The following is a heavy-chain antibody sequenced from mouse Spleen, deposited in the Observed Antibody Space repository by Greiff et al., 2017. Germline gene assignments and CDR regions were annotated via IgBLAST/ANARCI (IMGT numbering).Heavy chain of an antibody. V-gene: IGHV1-18*01. CDR1: GYTFTDYN. Sequence: VQLKESGAELMKPGASVKLSCKASGYTFTDYNMDWVKQSHGKSLEWIGDINPNNGGTIYNQKFKGKATLTVDKSSSTAYMELRSLTSEDTAVYYCARDNYGYAMDYWGQGTSVTVSS. CDR2: INPNNGGT. D-gene: IGHD1-1*01. J-gene: IGHJ4*01. CDR3: ARDNYGYAMDY.